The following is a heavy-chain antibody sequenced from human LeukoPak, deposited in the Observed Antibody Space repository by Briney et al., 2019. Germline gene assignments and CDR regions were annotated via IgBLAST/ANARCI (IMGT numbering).Heavy chain of an antibody. V-gene: IGHV3-33*01. CDR3: ARESRDAFDI. J-gene: IGHJ3*02. CDR2: IWYDGSDK. CDR1: GITFSSYG. Sequence: GRSLRLSCAASGITFSSYGMHWVRQAPGKGLEWVAVIWYDGSDKYYVDSVKGRFTISRDNSKNTLYLQMNSLRAEDTALYYCARESRDAFDIWGQGTMVTVSS.